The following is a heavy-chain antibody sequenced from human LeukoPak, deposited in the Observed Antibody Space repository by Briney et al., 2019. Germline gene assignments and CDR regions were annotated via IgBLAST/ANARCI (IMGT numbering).Heavy chain of an antibody. D-gene: IGHD3-10*01. CDR2: FYYTRTI. J-gene: IGHJ2*01. Sequence: SETLSLTCIVSGGSMSSTDHFWGWIRQPPGKGLVWIGSFYYTRTIFYSPSLESRGTISIDTSKNQFSLKIRSVTAADPAVYYCARQGVVPNKAGWYFDLWGRGALVTVSS. V-gene: IGHV4-39*01. CDR3: ARQGVVPNKAGWYFDL. CDR1: GGSMSSTDHF.